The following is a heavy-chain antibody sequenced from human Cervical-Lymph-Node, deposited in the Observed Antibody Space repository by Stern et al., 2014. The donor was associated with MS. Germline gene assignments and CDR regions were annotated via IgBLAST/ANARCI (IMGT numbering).Heavy chain of an antibody. CDR1: GFTFSTYA. Sequence: VHLVESGGGVVQPGKSLRLSCAASGFTFSTYAMHWVRQAPGKGLQWVAMISYDGSIGLYADSVTGRFTISRDNSENTLDTQLDSLRPEDTAVYFYAKDVKARNSHYFDYWGQGTLVTVSS. CDR2: ISYDGSIG. J-gene: IGHJ4*02. V-gene: IGHV3-30*18. D-gene: IGHD4-23*01. CDR3: AKDVKARNSHYFDY.